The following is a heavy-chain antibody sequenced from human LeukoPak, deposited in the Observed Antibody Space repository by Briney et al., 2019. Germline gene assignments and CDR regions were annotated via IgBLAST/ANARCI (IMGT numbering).Heavy chain of an antibody. CDR1: GFGFNTYW. J-gene: IGHJ4*02. CDR3: ARDKVYSADY. D-gene: IGHD2-15*01. CDR2: INGDGTST. V-gene: IGHV3-74*01. Sequence: GGSLRLSCAASGFGFNTYWMHWVRQAPGKGLVWASRINGDGTSTTYADSVKGRFTISRDNAKNTLYLQMNSLRAEDTAVYYCARDKVYSADYWGQGTLVTVSS.